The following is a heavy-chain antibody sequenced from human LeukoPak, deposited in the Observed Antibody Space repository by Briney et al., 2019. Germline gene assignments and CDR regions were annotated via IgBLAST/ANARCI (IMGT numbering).Heavy chain of an antibody. V-gene: IGHV3-53*01. D-gene: IGHD3-10*01. Sequence: GGSLRLSCVASGFTVSSNYMSWVRQAPGKGQEWVSVIYSGGSTYYADSVKGRFTISRDNSKNTLYLQMNSLRAEDTAVYYCASGSGSYRTPYYYMDVWGTGTTVTISS. CDR1: GFTVSSNY. CDR2: IYSGGST. J-gene: IGHJ6*03. CDR3: ASGSGSYRTPYYYMDV.